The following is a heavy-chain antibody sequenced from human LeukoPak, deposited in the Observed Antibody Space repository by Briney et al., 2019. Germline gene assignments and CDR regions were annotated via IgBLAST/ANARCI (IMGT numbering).Heavy chain of an antibody. CDR2: IYYTGST. D-gene: IGHD3-10*01. CDR1: GGSISSYY. J-gene: IGHJ4*02. V-gene: IGHV4-59*01. Sequence: SETLSLTCTVSGGSISSYYWSWIRQPPGKGLEWIGYIYYTGSTNYKPSLKSRVTISIETSKNQFSLKLSSVTAADTAVYYCARGVDYFYFDYWGQGSLVTVSS. CDR3: ARGVDYFYFDY.